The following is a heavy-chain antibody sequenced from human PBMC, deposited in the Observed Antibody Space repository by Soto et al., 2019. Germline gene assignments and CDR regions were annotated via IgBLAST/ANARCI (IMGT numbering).Heavy chain of an antibody. Sequence: QVQLVQSGAEVKKPGASVKVSCKASGYTFTGYYMHWVRQAPGQGLEWMGWINPTSGGTNYAQKFTGRVTLTRETSIGQGYMELSRLGSDDKAGYYCARLRVGATTTNDYWGQGTLVTVS. CDR3: ARLRVGATTTNDY. CDR2: INPTSGGT. D-gene: IGHD1-26*01. CDR1: GYTFTGYY. J-gene: IGHJ4*02. V-gene: IGHV1-2*02.